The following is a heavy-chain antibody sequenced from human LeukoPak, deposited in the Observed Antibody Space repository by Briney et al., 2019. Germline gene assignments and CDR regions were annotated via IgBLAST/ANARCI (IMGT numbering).Heavy chain of an antibody. CDR2: INPNSGGT. CDR1: GYTFADYY. D-gene: IGHD6-19*01. V-gene: IGHV1-2*02. J-gene: IGHJ5*02. Sequence: ASVKVSCKASGYTFADYYMHWVRQAPGQGLECMGWINPNSGGTNYAQKLQGRVTMTTDTSTSTAYMELRSLRSDDTAVYYCAREIAVADNWFDPWGQGTLVTVSS. CDR3: AREIAVADNWFDP.